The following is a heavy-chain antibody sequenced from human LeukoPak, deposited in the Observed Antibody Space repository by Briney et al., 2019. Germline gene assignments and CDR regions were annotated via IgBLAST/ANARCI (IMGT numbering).Heavy chain of an antibody. V-gene: IGHV4-34*01. J-gene: IGHJ5*02. Sequence: SETLSLTCAVYGGSFSGYYWSWIRQPPGKGLEWTGEINHSGSTNYNPSLKSRVTISVDTSKNQFSLKLSSVTAADTAVYYCARGSRYDILTGFNWFDPWGQGTLVTVSS. CDR2: INHSGST. D-gene: IGHD3-9*01. CDR1: GGSFSGYY. CDR3: ARGSRYDILTGFNWFDP.